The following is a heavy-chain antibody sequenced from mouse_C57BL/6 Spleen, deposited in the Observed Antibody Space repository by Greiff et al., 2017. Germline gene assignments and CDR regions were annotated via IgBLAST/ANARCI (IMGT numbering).Heavy chain of an antibody. J-gene: IGHJ2*01. D-gene: IGHD1-1*01. CDR3: TRADYYGSSYLYYFDY. V-gene: IGHV1-5*01. CDR2: IYPGNSDT. Sequence: VQLQQSGTVLARPGASVKMSCKTSGYTFTSYWMHWVKQRPGQGLDWIGAIYPGNSDTSYNQKFKGKAKLTAVTSASTAYMELSSLTNEDSAVYYCTRADYYGSSYLYYFDYGGQGTTLTVSS. CDR1: GYTFTSYW.